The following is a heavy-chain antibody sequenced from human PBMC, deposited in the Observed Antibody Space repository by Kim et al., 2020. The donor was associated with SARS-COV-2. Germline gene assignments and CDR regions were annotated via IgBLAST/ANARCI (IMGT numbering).Heavy chain of an antibody. V-gene: IGHV3-23*01. D-gene: IGHD3-9*01. Sequence: GGSLRLSCAASGFTFSSYAMSWVRQAPGKGLEWVSAISGSGGSTYYADSVKGRFTISRDNSKNTLYLQMNSLRAEDTAVYYCAKDRATYYDILTGYSIFSDAGLFDYWGQGTLVTVSS. J-gene: IGHJ4*02. CDR1: GFTFSSYA. CDR3: AKDRATYYDILTGYSIFSDAGLFDY. CDR2: ISGSGGST.